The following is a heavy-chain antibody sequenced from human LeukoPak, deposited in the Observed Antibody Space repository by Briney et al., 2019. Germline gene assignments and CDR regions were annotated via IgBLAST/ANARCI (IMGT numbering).Heavy chain of an antibody. V-gene: IGHV4-30-4*01. D-gene: IGHD3-22*01. J-gene: IGHJ4*02. CDR2: IYYSGST. CDR1: GGSISSGDYY. Sequence: KSSETLSLTCTVSGGSISSGDYYWSWIRQPPGKGLEWIGYIYYSGSTYYNPSLKSRVTISVDTSKNQFSLKLSSVTAADTAVYYCASGYYDSSGYAKSGFYYFDYWGQGTLVTVSS. CDR3: ASGYYDSSGYAKSGFYYFDY.